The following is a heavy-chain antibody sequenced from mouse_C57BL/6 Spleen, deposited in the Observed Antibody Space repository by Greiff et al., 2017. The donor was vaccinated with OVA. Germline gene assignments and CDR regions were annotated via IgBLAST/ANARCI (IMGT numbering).Heavy chain of an antibody. CDR3: AEDDSDRFAY. CDR1: GYAFSSSW. J-gene: IGHJ3*01. V-gene: IGHV1-82*01. Sequence: VQLQQSGPELVKPGASVKISCKASGYAFSSSWMNWVKQRPGKGLECILPPYACNDATNYNGKFKGKATLTADKSSSTAYMQLSSLTSEDSAVYFCAEDDSDRFAYWGQGTLVTVSA. CDR2: PYACNDAT. D-gene: IGHD2-4*01.